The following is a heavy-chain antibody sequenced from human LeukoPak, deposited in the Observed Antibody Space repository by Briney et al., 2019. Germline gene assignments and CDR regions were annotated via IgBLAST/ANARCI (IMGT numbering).Heavy chain of an antibody. D-gene: IGHD3-10*01. CDR3: AKGGAEWLVRGYFDY. CDR2: ISSSSSYI. V-gene: IGHV3-21*04. Sequence: GGSLRLSCAASGFTFSSYSMNWVRQAPGKGLEWVSSISSSSSYIYYADSVKGRFTISRDNAKNSLYLQMNSLRAEDTALYYCAKGGAEWLVRGYFDYWGQGTLVTVSS. J-gene: IGHJ4*02. CDR1: GFTFSSYS.